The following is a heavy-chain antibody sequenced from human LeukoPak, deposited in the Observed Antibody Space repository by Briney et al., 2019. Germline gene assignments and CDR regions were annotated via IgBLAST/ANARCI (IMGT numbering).Heavy chain of an antibody. Sequence: GGSLRLSCAASGFTFSSDAMSWGRQAPGEGLEWVSAISGSGGSTYYADSVKGRFTISRDNSKNTLYLQMNSLRAEDTAVYYCAKDGMTTGYSRYYYYMDVWGKGTTVTVSS. D-gene: IGHD3-9*01. CDR1: GFTFSSDA. V-gene: IGHV3-23*01. J-gene: IGHJ6*03. CDR3: AKDGMTTGYSRYYYYMDV. CDR2: ISGSGGST.